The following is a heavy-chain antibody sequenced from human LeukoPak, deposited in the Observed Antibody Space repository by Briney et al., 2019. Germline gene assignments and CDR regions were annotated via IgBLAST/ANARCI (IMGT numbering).Heavy chain of an antibody. CDR3: ARGQYPFSVNWYFDL. Sequence: SETLSLTCNVPGGSISSYYWSWIRQPPGKGLEWIGYIYYSGSTNYNPSLKRRVPISVDTSKHQFSLKLSAVTAADTAVYYCARGQYPFSVNWYFDLWGRGTLVTVSS. CDR2: IYYSGST. J-gene: IGHJ2*01. V-gene: IGHV4-59*01. D-gene: IGHD4-11*01. CDR1: GGSISSYY.